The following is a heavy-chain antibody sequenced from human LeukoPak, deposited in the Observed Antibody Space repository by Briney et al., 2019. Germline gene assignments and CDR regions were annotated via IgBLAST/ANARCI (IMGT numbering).Heavy chain of an antibody. V-gene: IGHV2-5*08. J-gene: IGHJ2*01. CDR1: GGSISSYYW. CDR3: AHRGIAVAGNWYFDL. D-gene: IGHD6-19*01. Sequence: TLSLTCTVSGGSISSYYWSWIRQPPGKALEWLALIYWDDDKRYSPSLKSRLTITKDTSKNRVVLTMTNMDPVDTATYYCAHRGIAVAGNWYFDLWGRGTLVTVSS. CDR2: IYWDDDK.